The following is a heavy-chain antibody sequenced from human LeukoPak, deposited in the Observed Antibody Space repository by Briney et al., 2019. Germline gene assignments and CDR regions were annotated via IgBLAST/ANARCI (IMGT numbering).Heavy chain of an antibody. D-gene: IGHD3-10*01. Sequence: SETLSLTCTVCGGSISSSSYYWGWIRQPPGEGLEWIWSIFYSGSTSYHPSRKGRVSISAHPTKSQFSLWLSSLTPAETVVYYCASLVPIYGSGSYRDYWGQGTLVTVSS. V-gene: IGHV4-39*01. J-gene: IGHJ4*02. CDR2: IFYSGST. CDR1: GGSISSSSYY. CDR3: ASLVPIYGSGSYRDY.